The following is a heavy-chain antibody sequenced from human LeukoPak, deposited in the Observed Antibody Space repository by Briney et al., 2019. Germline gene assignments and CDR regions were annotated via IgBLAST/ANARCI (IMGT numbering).Heavy chain of an antibody. J-gene: IGHJ5*02. D-gene: IGHD4-17*01. CDR3: ARVATVTNYWFDP. CDR1: GYSISSGYY. CDR2: IYHSGST. V-gene: IGHV4-38-2*02. Sequence: SQTLSLTCTVSGYSISSGYYWGWIRQPPGKGLEWIGSIYHSGSTYYNPSLKSRVTISVDTSKNQFSLKLSSVTAADTAVYYCARVATVTNYWFDPWGQGTLVTVSS.